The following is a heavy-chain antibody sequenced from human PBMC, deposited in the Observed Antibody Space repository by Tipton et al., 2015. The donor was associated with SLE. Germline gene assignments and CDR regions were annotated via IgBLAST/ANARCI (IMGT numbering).Heavy chain of an antibody. D-gene: IGHD4-23*01. CDR1: GFSFSSYA. Sequence: SLRLSCAASGFSFSSYAMNWVRQAPGKGLERVASIKEDGSENYYVDSVKGRFTISRDNAKNSLHLEMNNLRAEDTAVYYCARAQREVDYAGRYRYFDLWGRGTLVTVSS. CDR3: ARAQREVDYAGRYRYFDL. V-gene: IGHV3-7*01. CDR2: IKEDGSEN. J-gene: IGHJ2*01.